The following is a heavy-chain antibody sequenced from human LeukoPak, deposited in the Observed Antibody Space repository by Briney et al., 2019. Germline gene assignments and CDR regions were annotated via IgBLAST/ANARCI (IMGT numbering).Heavy chain of an antibody. D-gene: IGHD2-21*02. J-gene: IGHJ4*02. Sequence: PGGSLRLSCAASGFTFSSYSMNWVRQAPGKGLEWVSSISSSSSYIYYADSVKGRFTISRDNAMDSLFLQMNSLRAEDTAVYYCARLSDALDYWGQGALVTVSS. V-gene: IGHV3-21*01. CDR1: GFTFSSYS. CDR2: ISSSSSYI. CDR3: ARLSDALDY.